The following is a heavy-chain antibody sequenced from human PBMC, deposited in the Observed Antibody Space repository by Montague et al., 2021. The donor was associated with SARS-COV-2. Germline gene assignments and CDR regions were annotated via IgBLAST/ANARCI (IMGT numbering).Heavy chain of an antibody. D-gene: IGHD3-22*01. Sequence: SETLSLTCTVSGGSISSYYWSWIRQPPGKGLEWIGYFYYIGSTNYNPSLKSRVTMSLDTSKSQFSLRLSSVTAADTAVYFCAKKKYYYDSGALYGWFDPWGQGALVTVSS. J-gene: IGHJ5*02. CDR2: FYYIGST. CDR1: GGSISSYY. CDR3: AKKKYYYDSGALYGWFDP. V-gene: IGHV4-59*04.